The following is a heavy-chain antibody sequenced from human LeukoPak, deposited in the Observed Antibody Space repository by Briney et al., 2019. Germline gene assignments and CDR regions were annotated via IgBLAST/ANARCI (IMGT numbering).Heavy chain of an antibody. Sequence: GGSLRLSCAASGFTVSSNYMSWVRQAPGKGLEWVSSISTMSNYIFYGDSVKGRFTISRDNAKNSVYLQMNSLRPEDTAVYYCSRDQLGGLDYGGKGPLVT. CDR2: ISTMSNYI. J-gene: IGHJ4*02. CDR1: GFTVSSNY. CDR3: SRDQLGGLDY. V-gene: IGHV3-21*01. D-gene: IGHD2-15*01.